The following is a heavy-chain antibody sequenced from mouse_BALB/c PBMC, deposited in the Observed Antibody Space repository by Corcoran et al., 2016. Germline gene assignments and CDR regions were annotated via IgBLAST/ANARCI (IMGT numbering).Heavy chain of an antibody. CDR3: GRSREGNYVVY. CDR2: VDPASGNT. D-gene: IGHD2-1*01. J-gene: IGHJ2*01. CDR1: GFNIKDTY. Sequence: EVQLQQSGAELVKPGASVKLSYTASGFNIKDTYMHWVKQRPEQGLEWIGRVDPASGNTKYDPNFQGKATMTADTSSNTVYLQLSSLTSEATAVYYCGRSREGNYVVYWGQGTTLTVSS. V-gene: IGHV14-3*02.